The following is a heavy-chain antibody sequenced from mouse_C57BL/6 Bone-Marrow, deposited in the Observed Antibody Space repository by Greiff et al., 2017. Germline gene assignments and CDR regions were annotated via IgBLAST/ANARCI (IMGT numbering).Heavy chain of an antibody. D-gene: IGHD1-1*01. CDR2: INPNNGGT. V-gene: IGHV1-26*01. CDR3: ARRVLRTPYAMDY. Sequence: EVQLVESGPELVKPGASVKISCKASGYTFTDYYMNWVKQSHGKSLEWIGDINPNNGGTSYNQKFKGKATLTVDKSSSTAYMELRSLTSEDSAVYYCARRVLRTPYAMDYWGQGTSVTVSS. J-gene: IGHJ4*01. CDR1: GYTFTDYY.